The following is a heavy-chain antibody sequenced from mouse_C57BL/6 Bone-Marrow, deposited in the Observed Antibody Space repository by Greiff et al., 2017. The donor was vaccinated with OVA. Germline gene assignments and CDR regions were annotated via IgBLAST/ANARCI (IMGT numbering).Heavy chain of an antibody. J-gene: IGHJ4*01. Sequence: EVQLVESGGGLVQPKGSLKLSCVASGFSFNTYAMNWVRQAPGKGLEWVARIRSKSNNYATFSADSVKDRFNISRDDSESMLYLQMDNLTTEDTAMYYCVRQGTYYGSSYVGIYYAMDYWGQGTSVTVSS. V-gene: IGHV10-1*01. D-gene: IGHD1-1*01. CDR2: IRSKSNNYAT. CDR1: GFSFNTYA. CDR3: VRQGTYYGSSYVGIYYAMDY.